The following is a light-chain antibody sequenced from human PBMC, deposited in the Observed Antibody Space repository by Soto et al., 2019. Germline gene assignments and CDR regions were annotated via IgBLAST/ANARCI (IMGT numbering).Light chain of an antibody. J-gene: IGKJ5*01. Sequence: EIVLTQSPATLSLSPGDRATLSCRASQSISTYLAWYQQKPGQAPRLLIYDASNRATDIPARFSGSGSGTDFTLTISNLEPEDFAVYYCQLRSSWPLITFGQGTRLEIK. CDR3: QLRSSWPLIT. V-gene: IGKV3-11*01. CDR1: QSISTY. CDR2: DAS.